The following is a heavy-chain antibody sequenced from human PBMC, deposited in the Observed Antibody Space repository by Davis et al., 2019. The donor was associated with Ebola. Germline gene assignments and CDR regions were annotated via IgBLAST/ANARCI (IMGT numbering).Heavy chain of an antibody. V-gene: IGHV4-61*05. CDR1: GGSISGSSSY. CDR3: ARRYRDNYGMDV. J-gene: IGHJ6*02. Sequence: MPSETLSLTCTVSGGSISGSSSYWGWIRHPPGKGLEWIGYIYYSGSTNYNPSLKSRVTISVDTSKNQFSLKLSSVTAADTAVYYCARRYRDNYGMDVWGQGTTVTVSS. CDR2: IYYSGST. D-gene: IGHD3-16*02.